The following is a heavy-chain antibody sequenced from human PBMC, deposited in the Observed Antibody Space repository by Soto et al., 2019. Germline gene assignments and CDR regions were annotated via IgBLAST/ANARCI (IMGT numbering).Heavy chain of an antibody. V-gene: IGHV1-2*02. J-gene: IGHJ5*02. CDR1: RYIFTAYF. CDR2: INPNNGAT. D-gene: IGHD1-1*01. CDR3: ASHDPGARFDP. Sequence: QVQLVQSGAEVKKPGASVKVSCKAPRYIFTAYFMHWVRQAPGQGLEWTGWINPNNGATHYGLSFQGRVTMTRDTSSSTAYMELSSLRSDDTAVYYCASHDPGARFDPWGQGTLFIVSS.